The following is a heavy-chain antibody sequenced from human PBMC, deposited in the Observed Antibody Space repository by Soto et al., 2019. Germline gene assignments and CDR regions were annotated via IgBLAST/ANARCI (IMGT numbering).Heavy chain of an antibody. CDR3: ASXALVLDYYGMXV. J-gene: IGHJ6*02. Sequence: GGSLRLSCAASGFTFSSYAMHWVRQAPGKGLEWVAVISYDGSNKYYADSVKGRFTISRDNSKNTLYLQMNSLRAEDTAVYYCASXALVLDYYGMXVWGQGTTVXSP. V-gene: IGHV3-30-3*01. CDR1: GFTFSSYA. CDR2: ISYDGSNK. D-gene: IGHD6-13*01.